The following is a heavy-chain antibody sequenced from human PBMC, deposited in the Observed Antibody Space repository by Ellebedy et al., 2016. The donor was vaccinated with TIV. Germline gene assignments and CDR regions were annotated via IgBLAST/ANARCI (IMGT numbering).Heavy chain of an antibody. D-gene: IGHD6-13*01. CDR2: IIPILGIA. CDR1: GYTFTSYG. V-gene: IGHV1-69*04. Sequence: AASVKVSCKASGYTFTSYGISWVRQAPGQGLEWMGRIIPILGIANYAQKFQGRVTITRDTSASTAYMELSSLRSEDTAVYYCARARSSSSWLDAFDIWGQGTMVTVSS. CDR3: ARARSSSSWLDAFDI. J-gene: IGHJ3*02.